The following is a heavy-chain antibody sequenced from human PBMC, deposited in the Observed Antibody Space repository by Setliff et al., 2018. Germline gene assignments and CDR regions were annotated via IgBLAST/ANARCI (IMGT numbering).Heavy chain of an antibody. CDR3: ARINFYVSSGYYYAPDY. V-gene: IGHV1-18*01. CDR2: INNYSFKT. Sequence: VASVKVSCKASGYTYTNYGITWARQAPGQGLEWMGWINNYSFKTNYPQKFLGRVTMTTDTSTSTAYMELKSLRSDDTAVYYCARINFYVSSGYYYAPDYWGQGTLVTVSS. CDR1: GYTYTNYG. D-gene: IGHD3-22*01. J-gene: IGHJ4*02.